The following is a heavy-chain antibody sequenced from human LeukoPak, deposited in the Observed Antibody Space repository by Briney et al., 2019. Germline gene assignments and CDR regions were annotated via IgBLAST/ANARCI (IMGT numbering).Heavy chain of an antibody. CDR1: GFTFSSYG. CDR2: IRYDGSNK. D-gene: IGHD3-3*01. V-gene: IGHV3-30*02. CDR3: AKDLTIFGVVPPRGFDP. Sequence: PGGSLRLSCAASGFTFSSYGMHWVRQAPGKGLEWVAFIRYDGSNKYYADSVKGRFTISGDNSKNTLYLQMNSLRAEDTAVYYCAKDLTIFGVVPPRGFDPWGQGTLVTVSS. J-gene: IGHJ5*02.